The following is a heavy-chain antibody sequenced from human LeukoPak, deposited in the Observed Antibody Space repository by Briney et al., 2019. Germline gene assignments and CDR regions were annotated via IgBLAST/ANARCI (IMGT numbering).Heavy chain of an antibody. CDR2: IKSKTDGGTT. CDR1: GFTFSNAW. V-gene: IGHV3-15*01. D-gene: IGHD6-13*01. J-gene: IGHJ4*02. CDR3: TTLLPYSSSWYATRNRKRYYFDY. Sequence: PGGSLRLSCAASGFTFSNAWMSWVRQAPGKGLEWVGRIKSKTDGGTTDYAAPVKGRFTISRDDSKNTLYLQMNSLKTEDTAVYYCTTLLPYSSSWYATRNRKRYYFDYWGQGTLVTVSP.